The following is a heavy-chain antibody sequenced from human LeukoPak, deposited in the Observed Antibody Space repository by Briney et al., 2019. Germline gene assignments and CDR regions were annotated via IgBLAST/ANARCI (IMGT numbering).Heavy chain of an antibody. J-gene: IGHJ4*02. CDR1: GGSISSGGYY. CDR2: IYYSGST. V-gene: IGHV4-31*03. CDR3: ARVSSSWYWVSDY. D-gene: IGHD6-13*01. Sequence: SETLSLTCTVSGGSISSGGYYWSWTRQHPGKGLEWIGYIYYSGSTYYNPSLKSRVTISVDTSKNQFSLKLSSVTAADTAVYYCARVSSSWYWVSDYWGQGTLVTVSS.